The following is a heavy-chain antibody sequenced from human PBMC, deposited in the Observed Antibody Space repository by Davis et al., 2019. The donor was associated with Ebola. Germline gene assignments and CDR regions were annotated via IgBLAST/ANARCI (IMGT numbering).Heavy chain of an antibody. Sequence: PGGSLRLSCAASGFTFSVYAMSWVRQAPGKGLEWVSTISNNGDSTYYAESVKGRFTISRDNSKNTLYLQMSSLRAADTAVYYCAKIPMGSWYPYYFDYWGQGTLVTVSS. CDR2: ISNNGDST. J-gene: IGHJ4*02. D-gene: IGHD6-13*01. CDR3: AKIPMGSWYPYYFDY. CDR1: GFTFSVYA. V-gene: IGHV3-23*01.